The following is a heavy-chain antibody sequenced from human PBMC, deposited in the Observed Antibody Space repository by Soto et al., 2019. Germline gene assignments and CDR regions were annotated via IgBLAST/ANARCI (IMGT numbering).Heavy chain of an antibody. J-gene: IGHJ4*02. Sequence: PGGSLRLSCAASGFTFSSYAMSWVRQAPGKGLEWVSAISGSGGSTYYADSVKGRFTISRDNSKNTLYLQMNSLRAEDTAVYYCAKAGIGYDSSGYYYWGELDYWGQGTLVTVS. D-gene: IGHD3-22*01. CDR2: ISGSGGST. CDR1: GFTFSSYA. CDR3: AKAGIGYDSSGYYYWGELDY. V-gene: IGHV3-23*01.